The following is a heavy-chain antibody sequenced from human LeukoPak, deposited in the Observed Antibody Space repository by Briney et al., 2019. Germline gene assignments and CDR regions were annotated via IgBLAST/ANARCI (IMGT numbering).Heavy chain of an antibody. J-gene: IGHJ6*03. CDR2: ISAYNGNT. Sequence: ASVKVSCKASGYTFTSYGISWVRQAPGQGLEWMGWISAYNGNTNYAQKLQGRVTMTTDTSTSTAYMELRSLRSDDTAMYYCARNPINIAAAADYYYYYMDVWGKGTTVTVSS. CDR3: ARNPINIAAAADYYYYYMDV. CDR1: GYTFTSYG. V-gene: IGHV1-18*01. D-gene: IGHD6-13*01.